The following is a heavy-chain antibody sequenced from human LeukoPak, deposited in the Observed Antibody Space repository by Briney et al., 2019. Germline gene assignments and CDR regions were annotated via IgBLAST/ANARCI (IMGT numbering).Heavy chain of an antibody. CDR2: IIPIFGTA. V-gene: IGHV1-69*05. CDR3: ARGSVDTAMAYYFDY. D-gene: IGHD5-18*01. J-gene: IGHJ4*02. Sequence: EASVKVPCKASGGTFSSYAISWVRQAPGQGLEWMGRIIPIFGTANYAQKFQGRVTITTDESTSTAYMELSSLRSEDTAVYYCARGSVDTAMAYYFDYWGQGTLVTVSS. CDR1: GGTFSSYA.